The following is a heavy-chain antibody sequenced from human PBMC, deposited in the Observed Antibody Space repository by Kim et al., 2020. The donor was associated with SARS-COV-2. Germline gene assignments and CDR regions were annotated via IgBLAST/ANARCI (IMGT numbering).Heavy chain of an antibody. CDR3: ARWGGYDHPFCDY. J-gene: IGHJ4*02. D-gene: IGHD5-12*01. V-gene: IGHV1-18*01. Sequence: YAQELHGRVTMNTDTSTSTAYMELRSLRSDDTAVYYCARWGGYDHPFCDYWGQGTLVTVSS.